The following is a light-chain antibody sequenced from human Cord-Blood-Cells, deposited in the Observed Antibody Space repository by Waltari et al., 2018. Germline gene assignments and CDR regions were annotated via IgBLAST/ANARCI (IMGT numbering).Light chain of an antibody. CDR1: QSDSSSY. V-gene: IGKV3-20*01. Sequence: EIVLTQSPGTLSLSSGERATLSCRASQSDSSSYLAWYQQKPGQAPRLLIYGASSRATGIPDRFSGSGSGTDFTLTISRLEPEDFAVYYCQQYGSSQFTFGPGTKVDIK. CDR2: GAS. CDR3: QQYGSSQFT. J-gene: IGKJ3*01.